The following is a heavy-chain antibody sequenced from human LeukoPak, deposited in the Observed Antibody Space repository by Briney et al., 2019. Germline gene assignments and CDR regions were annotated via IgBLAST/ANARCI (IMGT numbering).Heavy chain of an antibody. J-gene: IGHJ5*02. D-gene: IGHD2-21*02. V-gene: IGHV3-23*01. CDR1: GFTFSSYA. Sequence: GRSLRLSCAASGFTFSSYAMSWVRQAPGKGLEWVSSISGSGGRTYYADSVKGRFTISRDTSKNTLYLQMNSLRAEDTAVYYCANSRLVVTAWRFDPWGQGALVTVSS. CDR3: ANSRLVVTAWRFDP. CDR2: ISGSGGRT.